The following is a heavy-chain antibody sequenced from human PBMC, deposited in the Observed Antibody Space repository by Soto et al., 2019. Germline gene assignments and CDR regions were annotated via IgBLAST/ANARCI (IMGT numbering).Heavy chain of an antibody. CDR1: GFTFSSYD. CDR3: ARAVATIVGDYGMDV. V-gene: IGHV3-13*01. Sequence: PGGSLRLSCAASGFTFSSYDMHWVLQATGKGLEWVSAIGTAGDTYYPGSVKGRFTISRENAKNSLYLQMNSLRAGDTAVYYCARAVATIVGDYGMDVWGQGTTVTVSS. CDR2: IGTAGDT. J-gene: IGHJ6*02. D-gene: IGHD5-12*01.